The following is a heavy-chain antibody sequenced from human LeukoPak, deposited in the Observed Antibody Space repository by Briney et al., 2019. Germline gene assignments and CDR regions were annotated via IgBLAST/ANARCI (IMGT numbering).Heavy chain of an antibody. CDR1: GFTFSSYW. Sequence: GGSLRLSCVASGFTFSSYWMSWVRQAPGKGLEWVANIKQDGSEKYYVDSVKGRFTISRDNAKNSLYLQMNSLRSEDTAAYYCARRNHDDWNDDYWGQGTLVTVSS. V-gene: IGHV3-7*03. D-gene: IGHD1-1*01. CDR3: ARRNHDDWNDDY. J-gene: IGHJ4*02. CDR2: IKQDGSEK.